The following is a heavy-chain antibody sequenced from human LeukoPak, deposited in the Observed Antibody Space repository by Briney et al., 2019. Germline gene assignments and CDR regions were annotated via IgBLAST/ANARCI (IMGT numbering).Heavy chain of an antibody. Sequence: GRSLRLSRAASGFTFSSYVMHWVRQAPGKGLEWVAVIWYDGSNKYYADSVKGRFTISRDNSKNTLYLQMNSLRAEDTAVYYCAKERGTDYGDHWYYDLWGRGTLVTVSS. CDR3: AKERGTDYGDHWYYDL. J-gene: IGHJ2*01. CDR2: IWYDGSNK. V-gene: IGHV3-33*06. CDR1: GFTFSSYV. D-gene: IGHD4/OR15-4a*01.